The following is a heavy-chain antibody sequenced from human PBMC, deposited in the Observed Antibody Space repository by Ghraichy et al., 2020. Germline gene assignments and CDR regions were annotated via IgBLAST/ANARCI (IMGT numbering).Heavy chain of an antibody. Sequence: ASVKVSCKASGYVFTSYYMHWVRQAPGQGLEWMGQINPSGDSTTYAQKFQGRVTMTRDTSTSTLYMELSSLKSEDTAVYYCARDGSVYAPADWGQGSLVTVSS. V-gene: IGHV1-46*01. CDR3: ARDGSVYAPAD. CDR2: INPSGDST. J-gene: IGHJ4*02. D-gene: IGHD5/OR15-5a*01. CDR1: GYVFTSYY.